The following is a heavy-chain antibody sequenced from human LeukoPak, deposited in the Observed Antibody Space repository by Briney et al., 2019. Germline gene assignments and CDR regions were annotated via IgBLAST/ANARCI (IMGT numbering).Heavy chain of an antibody. V-gene: IGHV1-8*03. D-gene: IGHD3-3*01. CDR2: MNPNSGNT. CDR3: ARRHYDFWSGYDNWFDP. Sequence: ASVKVSCKASGYTFTSYDINWVRQATGQGLEWMGWMNPNSGNTGYAQKFQGRVTITRNTSPSTAYMELCSLRSEDTAVYYCARRHYDFWSGYDNWFDPWGQGTLVTVSS. CDR1: GYTFTSYD. J-gene: IGHJ5*02.